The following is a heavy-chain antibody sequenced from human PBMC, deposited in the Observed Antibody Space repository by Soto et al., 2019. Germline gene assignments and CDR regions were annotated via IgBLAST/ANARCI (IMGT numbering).Heavy chain of an antibody. CDR3: ARGGDVFDY. J-gene: IGHJ4*02. Sequence: QVQLVESGGGVVRPGKSLTVSCTGSGFVFGGYGIHWVRQTPGKGLEWLAMTSYDGSNKYFADSVKGRFTISRDNSKNTVYLQMDNLSFEDTAVYYCARGGDVFDYWGRGTLVTVSS. CDR2: TSYDGSNK. CDR1: GFVFGGYG. V-gene: IGHV3-30*03. D-gene: IGHD3-16*01.